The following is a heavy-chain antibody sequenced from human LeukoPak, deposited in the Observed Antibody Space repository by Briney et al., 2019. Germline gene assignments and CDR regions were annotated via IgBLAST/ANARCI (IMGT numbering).Heavy chain of an antibody. Sequence: SETLSLTCAVYGGSFSGYYWSWIREPLEKGLEWIGEINDSGSTNYNTSLKSRVNISVDRSKKQFYLQLSSVTHADTAVYYCARGGRGYDSSGYYYRPRALSNAFDIWGQGTMVTVSS. J-gene: IGHJ3*02. V-gene: IGHV4-34*01. CDR3: ARGGRGYDSSGYYYRPRALSNAFDI. CDR2: INDSGST. D-gene: IGHD3-22*01. CDR1: GGSFSGYY.